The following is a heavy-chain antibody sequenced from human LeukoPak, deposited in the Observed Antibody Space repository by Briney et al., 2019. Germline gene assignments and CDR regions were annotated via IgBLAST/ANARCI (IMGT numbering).Heavy chain of an antibody. V-gene: IGHV6-1*01. CDR3: ASGSAVAGNDY. J-gene: IGHJ4*02. CDR2: TYYRSTWYN. CDR1: GDSVSSNSVT. Sequence: SQTLSLTCAISGDSVSSNSVTWNWIRQSPSRGLEWLGRTYYRSTWYNDYAVSVRGRITVNPDTSKNQFSLHLNSVTPEDTAVYYCASGSAVAGNDYWGQGTLVTVSS. D-gene: IGHD6-19*01.